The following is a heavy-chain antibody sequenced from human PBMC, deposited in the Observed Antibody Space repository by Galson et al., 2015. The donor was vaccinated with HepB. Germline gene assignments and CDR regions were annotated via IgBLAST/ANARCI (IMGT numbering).Heavy chain of an antibody. CDR1: GGTFSSYA. CDR3: ARVSAYYYDSSGYYSKAGFDY. D-gene: IGHD3-22*01. CDR2: IIPILGIA. V-gene: IGHV1-69*10. J-gene: IGHJ4*02. Sequence: SVKVSCKASGGTFSSYAISWVRQAPGQGLEWMGGIIPILGIANYAQKFQGRVTITADKSTSTAYMELSSLRSEDTAVYYCARVSAYYYDSSGYYSKAGFDYWGQGTLVTVSS.